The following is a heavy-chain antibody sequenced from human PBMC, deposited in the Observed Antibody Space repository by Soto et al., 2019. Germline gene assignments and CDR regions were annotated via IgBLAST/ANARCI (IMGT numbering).Heavy chain of an antibody. J-gene: IGHJ5*02. Sequence: GASVKVSCKASGYTFTGYYMHWVRQAPGQGLEWMGWINPNSGGTNYAQKFQGWVTMTRDTSISTAYMELSRLRSDDAAVYYCARDKGLSGGSWTGWFDPWGQGTLVTVSS. V-gene: IGHV1-2*04. CDR2: INPNSGGT. CDR1: GYTFTGYY. CDR3: ARDKGLSGGSWTGWFDP. D-gene: IGHD2-15*01.